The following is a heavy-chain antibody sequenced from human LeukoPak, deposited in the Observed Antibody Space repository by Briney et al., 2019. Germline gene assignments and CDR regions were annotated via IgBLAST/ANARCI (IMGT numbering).Heavy chain of an antibody. CDR3: ARDLRSAFDI. Sequence: GGSLRLSCAASGFSFSSYNMNWVRQAPGKGLEWVSYISSSSSTIYYADSVKGRFTISRDNAKNSLYLQMNSLRAEDTAVYYCARDLRSAFDIWGQGTMVTVSS. V-gene: IGHV3-48*04. CDR2: ISSSSSTI. CDR1: GFSFSSYN. J-gene: IGHJ3*02. D-gene: IGHD3-10*01.